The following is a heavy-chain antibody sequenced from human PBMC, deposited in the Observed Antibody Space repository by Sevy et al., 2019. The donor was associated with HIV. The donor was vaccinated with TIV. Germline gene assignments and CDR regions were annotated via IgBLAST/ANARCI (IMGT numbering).Heavy chain of an antibody. CDR1: GGSISNYF. V-gene: IGHV4-59*01. D-gene: IGHD6-13*01. J-gene: IGHJ4*02. CDR3: ARESIGAVGDLDY. CDR2: IYYSGST. Sequence: SENLSLTCTVSGGSISNYFWSWIRQPPGKGLEWIGYIYYSGSTNYNPSLKSRITISVDTSKNQFSLKLSSVTAADTAVYYCARESIGAVGDLDYWGQGTLVTVSS.